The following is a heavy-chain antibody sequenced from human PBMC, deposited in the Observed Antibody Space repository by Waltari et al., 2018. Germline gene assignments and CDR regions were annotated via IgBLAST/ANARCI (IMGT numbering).Heavy chain of an antibody. CDR3: ASLDTSGFYSRIFDH. J-gene: IGHJ4*02. CDR1: GFTFSTYS. Sequence: EAQLVESGGGLVKPGGSLRLSCAASGFTFSTYSMTWVRQAPGTGLEWVSYIGGNTYYKFYADTVRGRFTISRDNAKNSFYLQMNGLGAEDTAVYFCASLDTSGFYSRIFDHWGQGAVVTVSS. CDR2: IGGNTYYK. D-gene: IGHD3-3*01. V-gene: IGHV3-21*06.